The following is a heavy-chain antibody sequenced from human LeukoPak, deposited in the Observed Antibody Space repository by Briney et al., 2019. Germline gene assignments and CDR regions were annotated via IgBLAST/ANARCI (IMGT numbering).Heavy chain of an antibody. CDR3: ASLAVAGAQDDY. V-gene: IGHV3-53*01. J-gene: IGHJ4*02. CDR1: GFTVSSNY. CDR2: IYSGGST. D-gene: IGHD6-19*01. Sequence: GSLRLSCAASGFTVSSNYMSWVRQAPGKGLEWVSVIYSGGSTYYADSVKGRFTISRDNSKNTLYLQMNSLRAEDTAVYYCASLAVAGAQDDYWGQGTLVTVSS.